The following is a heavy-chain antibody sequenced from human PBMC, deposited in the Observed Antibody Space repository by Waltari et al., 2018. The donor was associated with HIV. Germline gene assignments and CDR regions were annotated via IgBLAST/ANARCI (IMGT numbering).Heavy chain of an antibody. J-gene: IGHJ4*02. D-gene: IGHD2-2*01. CDR1: GFTFRSYG. CDR2: ISYDGSNK. Sequence: QVQLVESGGGVVQPGRSLRLSCAASGFTFRSYGMPWVRHAPGKGLEWVAVISYDGSNKYYADSVKGRFTISRDNSKNTLYLQMNSLRAEDTAVYYCAKAHCSSTSCAPYYFDYWGQGTLVTVSS. CDR3: AKAHCSSTSCAPYYFDY. V-gene: IGHV3-30*18.